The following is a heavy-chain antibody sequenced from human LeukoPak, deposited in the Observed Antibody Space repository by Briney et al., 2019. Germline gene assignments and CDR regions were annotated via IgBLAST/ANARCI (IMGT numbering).Heavy chain of an antibody. CDR2: IYYSGST. J-gene: IGHJ4*02. D-gene: IGHD3-10*01. CDR3: ARPRITMVRGAMGYFDY. V-gene: IGHV4-39*01. Sequence: SETLSLTCTVSGGSISSSSYYWGWIRQPPGKGLEWIGSIYYSGSTYYNLSLKSRVTISVDTSKNQFSLKLSSVTAADTAVYYCARPRITMVRGAMGYFDYWGQGTLVTVSS. CDR1: GGSISSSSYY.